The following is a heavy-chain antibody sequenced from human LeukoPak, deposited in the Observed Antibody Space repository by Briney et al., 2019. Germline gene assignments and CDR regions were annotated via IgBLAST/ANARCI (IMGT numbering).Heavy chain of an antibody. CDR2: INPNSGGT. CDR1: RYTFTGYY. Sequence: PSGKVSCKAARYTFTGYYMHWVRQAPGQGLEWMGWINPNSGGTNDAEKFQGKVTMTRDTSISTAYMELSSLRSEDTAVYYCATDTVGYCSGDGCYSEAYWGQGTLVTVSS. V-gene: IGHV1-2*02. D-gene: IGHD2-15*01. CDR3: ATDTVGYCSGDGCYSEAY. J-gene: IGHJ4*02.